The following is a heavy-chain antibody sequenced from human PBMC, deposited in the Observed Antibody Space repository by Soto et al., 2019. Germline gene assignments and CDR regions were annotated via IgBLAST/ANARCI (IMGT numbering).Heavy chain of an antibody. Sequence: ASVKVSCKASGYTFTSYGISWVRQAPGQGLEWMGWISAYNGNTNYAQKLQGRVTMTTDTSTSTAYMELRSLRSDDTAVYYCARDPYSSGWYGGWFDPWGQGTLVTVSS. CDR1: GYTFTSYG. CDR3: ARDPYSSGWYGGWFDP. J-gene: IGHJ5*02. CDR2: ISAYNGNT. V-gene: IGHV1-18*01. D-gene: IGHD6-19*01.